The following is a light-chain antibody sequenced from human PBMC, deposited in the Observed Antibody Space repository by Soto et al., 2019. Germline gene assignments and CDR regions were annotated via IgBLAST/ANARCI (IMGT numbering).Light chain of an antibody. Sequence: QSVLTQPPSVSGAPGQRVTVSCTGSSSNIGEGYDVHWYQKLPGTAPKLLIYGNTNRPSGVPERFSGSKSGASASLAITGLQAEDEAEYYCQSYDSSLSGVVFGGGTQLTVL. CDR1: SSNIGEGYD. CDR2: GNT. CDR3: QSYDSSLSGVV. V-gene: IGLV1-40*01. J-gene: IGLJ7*01.